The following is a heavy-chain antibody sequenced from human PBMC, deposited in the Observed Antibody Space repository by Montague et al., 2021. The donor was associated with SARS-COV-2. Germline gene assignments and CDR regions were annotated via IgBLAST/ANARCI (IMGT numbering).Heavy chain of an antibody. CDR2: IYYSGST. V-gene: IGHV4-39*01. J-gene: IGHJ5*02. CDR1: GGSISSSSYY. D-gene: IGHD2-2*01. Sequence: SETPSLTCTVSGGSISSSSYYWGWIRQPPGKGLEWIGSIYYSGSTYYNPPLKSRVTTSVDTSKNQFSLKLSSVTAADTAVYYCARQGDQLLLEYWFDPWGQGTLVTVSS. CDR3: ARQGDQLLLEYWFDP.